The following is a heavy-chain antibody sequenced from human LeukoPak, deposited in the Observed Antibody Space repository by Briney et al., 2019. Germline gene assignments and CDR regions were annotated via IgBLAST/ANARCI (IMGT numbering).Heavy chain of an antibody. J-gene: IGHJ3*02. CDR2: IYHSGST. CDR3: ARDPSDYSSSWYGAFDI. CDR1: GGSISSGGYY. V-gene: IGHV4-30-2*01. D-gene: IGHD6-13*01. Sequence: SETLSLTCTVSGGSISSGGYYWSWIRQPPGKGLEWIGYIYHSGSTYYNPSLKSRVTISVDRSKNQFSLKLSSVTAADTAVYYCARDPSDYSSSWYGAFDIWGQGTMVTVSS.